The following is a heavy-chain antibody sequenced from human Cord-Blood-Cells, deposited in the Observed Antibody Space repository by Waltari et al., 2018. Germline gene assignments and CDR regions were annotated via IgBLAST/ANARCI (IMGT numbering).Heavy chain of an antibody. J-gene: IGHJ4*02. Sequence: QLQLQESGPGLVKPSETLSLTCTVSGGSISSSSYYWGWTRQPPGKGLEWIGSIYYSGSTYYNPSLKSRATISVDTSKNQFSLKLSSVTAADTAVYYCARQPYDFWSGYYLDYWGQGTLVTVSS. CDR3: ARQPYDFWSGYYLDY. CDR2: IYYSGST. V-gene: IGHV4-39*01. CDR1: GGSISSSSYY. D-gene: IGHD3-3*01.